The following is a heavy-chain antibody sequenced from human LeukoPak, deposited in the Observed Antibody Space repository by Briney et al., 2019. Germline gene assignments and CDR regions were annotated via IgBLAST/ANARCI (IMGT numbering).Heavy chain of an antibody. CDR3: ARDFCSGGSCYSYFHY. CDR1: GGSISGYY. Sequence: SETLSLTCSVSGGSISGYYWSWIRQPPGKGLEWIGYIYSSGGTNYNPSLKSRVTISLDTSKNQFSLRLSSVSAADTAVYYCARDFCSGGSCYSYFHYWGQGTMVTVSS. CDR2: IYSSGGT. D-gene: IGHD2-15*01. V-gene: IGHV4-59*01. J-gene: IGHJ3*01.